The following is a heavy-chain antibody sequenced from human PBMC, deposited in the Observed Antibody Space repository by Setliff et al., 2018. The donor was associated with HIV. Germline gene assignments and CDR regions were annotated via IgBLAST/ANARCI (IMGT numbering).Heavy chain of an antibody. CDR3: ARKPTGSPSDY. D-gene: IGHD2-2*01. CDR2: INPNSGGT. Sequence: ASVKVSCKAFGYTFTGYYIHWVRQAPGQGLEWMGRINPNSGGTNHAQKFQGRVTMTRDMSISTAYMELRSLRSDDTALYYCARKPTGSPSDYWGQGTLVTVSS. CDR1: GYTFTGYY. V-gene: IGHV1-2*06. J-gene: IGHJ4*02.